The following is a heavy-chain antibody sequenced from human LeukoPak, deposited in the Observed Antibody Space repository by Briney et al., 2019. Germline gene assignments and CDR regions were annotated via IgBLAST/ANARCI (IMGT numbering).Heavy chain of an antibody. CDR1: GGSISSGSYY. D-gene: IGHD4-17*01. CDR3: GRDLTRVTSGWFPP. Sequence: SQTLSLTCTVSGGSISSGSYYWSWIRQPAGKGLEWIGRIYTSGSTNYNPSLKSRVTISVDTSKNQFSLKLSSVTAADTAVYYGGRDLTRVTSGWFPPGAGGPLATV. CDR2: IYTSGST. J-gene: IGHJ5*02. V-gene: IGHV4-61*02.